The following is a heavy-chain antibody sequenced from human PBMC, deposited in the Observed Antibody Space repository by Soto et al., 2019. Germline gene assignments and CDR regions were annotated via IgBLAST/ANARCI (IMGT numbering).Heavy chain of an antibody. V-gene: IGHV2-5*02. CDR2: IYWDDDK. J-gene: IGHJ6*03. CDR1: GFSLTTRGVG. Sequence: QITLKESGPTLVNPTQTLTLTCTFSGFSLTTRGVGVGWIRQPPGKALEWLALIYWDDDKRYSPSLKSRLTITKDTSKNQVVLTLTNRGPVDIATYYCAHVPGSGQLLYPYYYYMDLWGKGATVAVS. D-gene: IGHD3-10*01. CDR3: AHVPGSGQLLYPYYYYMDL.